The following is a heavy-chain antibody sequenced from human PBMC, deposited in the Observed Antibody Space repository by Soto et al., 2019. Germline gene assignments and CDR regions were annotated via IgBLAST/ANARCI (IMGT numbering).Heavy chain of an antibody. CDR3: ARSMVRGPHYYYGMDV. J-gene: IGHJ6*02. V-gene: IGHV1-2*02. Sequence: RASVKVSCKASGYTFTGYYMHWVRQAPGQGLEWMGWINPNSGGTNYAQKFQGRVTMTRDTSISTAYMELSRLRSDDTAVYYCARSMVRGPHYYYGMDVWGQGTTVTVSS. CDR2: INPNSGGT. CDR1: GYTFTGYY. D-gene: IGHD3-10*01.